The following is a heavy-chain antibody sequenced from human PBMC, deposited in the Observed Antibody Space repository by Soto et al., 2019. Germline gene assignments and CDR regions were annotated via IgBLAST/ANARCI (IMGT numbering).Heavy chain of an antibody. Sequence: GGSLRLSVAASGFTFEAYSLHWVRQLPGKGLEWVAGISGDSGSSGYADSVRGRFTVSRDNAKNSLFLQMSSLSPEDTALYYCTKRRSARPGFDAFDLWGQGTMVTVSS. CDR2: ISGDSGSS. J-gene: IGHJ3*01. V-gene: IGHV3-9*01. CDR3: TKRRSARPGFDAFDL. CDR1: GFTFEAYS.